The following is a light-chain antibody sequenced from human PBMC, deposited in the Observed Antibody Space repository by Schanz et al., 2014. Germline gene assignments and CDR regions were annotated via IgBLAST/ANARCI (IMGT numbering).Light chain of an antibody. CDR2: DAS. Sequence: EIVLTQSPGTLSLSPGERATLSCRASQSVSSTYLGWYQQKPGQAPRLLIYDASNRATGIPARFSGSGSGTDFTLTIRSLEPEDFAVYYCQQRDSWPSRRVTFGGGTKVEIK. V-gene: IGKV3-11*01. J-gene: IGKJ4*01. CDR1: QSVSSTY. CDR3: QQRDSWPSRRVT.